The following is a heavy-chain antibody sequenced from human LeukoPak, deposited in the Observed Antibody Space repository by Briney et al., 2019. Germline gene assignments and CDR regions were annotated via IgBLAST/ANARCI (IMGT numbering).Heavy chain of an antibody. CDR2: INHSGST. CDR3: ARAPDYYDSSGYRD. J-gene: IGHJ4*02. V-gene: IGHV4-34*01. CDR1: GGSFSGYY. D-gene: IGHD3-22*01. Sequence: PSETLSLTCAVSGGSFSGYYWSWIRQPPGKGPEWIGEINHSGSTNYNPSLKSRVTISVDTSKNQFSLKLSSVTAADTAVYYCARAPDYYDSSGYRDWGQGTLVTVSS.